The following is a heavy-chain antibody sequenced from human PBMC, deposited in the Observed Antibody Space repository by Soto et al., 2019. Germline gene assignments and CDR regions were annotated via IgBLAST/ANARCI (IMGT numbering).Heavy chain of an antibody. V-gene: IGHV1-69*13. CDR3: ARDRSKYSSRDWFDP. Sequence: GASVKVSCKASGGTFSSYAISWVRQAPGQGLEWMGGIIPIFGTANYAQKFQGRVTITADESTSTAYMELSSLRSEDTAVYYCARDRSKYSSRDWFDPWGQGTLVTVSS. D-gene: IGHD2-21*01. J-gene: IGHJ5*02. CDR1: GGTFSSYA. CDR2: IIPIFGTA.